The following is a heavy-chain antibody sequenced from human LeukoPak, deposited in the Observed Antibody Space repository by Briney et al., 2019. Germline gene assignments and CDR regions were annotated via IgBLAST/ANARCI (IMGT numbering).Heavy chain of an antibody. D-gene: IGHD6-19*01. V-gene: IGHV1-69*05. Sequence: ASVKVSCKASGGTFSSYAISWVRQAPGQGLEWMGRIIPIFGTANYAQKFQGRVTITTDEPTSTAYMELSSLRSEDTAVYYCARDKLGTVAGNINWFDPWGQGTLVTVSS. J-gene: IGHJ5*02. CDR2: IIPIFGTA. CDR3: ARDKLGTVAGNINWFDP. CDR1: GGTFSSYA.